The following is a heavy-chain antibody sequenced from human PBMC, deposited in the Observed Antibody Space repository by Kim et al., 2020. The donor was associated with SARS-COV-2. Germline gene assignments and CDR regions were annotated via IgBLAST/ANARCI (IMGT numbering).Heavy chain of an antibody. J-gene: IGHJ4*02. CDR2: K. D-gene: IGHD6-19*01. V-gene: IGHV3-7*03. CDR3: ARDYSGSYDY. Sequence: KSDVDSGKGRFTIARDNAKNSLFLQMNSLRAEDTAVYFCARDYSGSYDYWGQGTLVTVSS.